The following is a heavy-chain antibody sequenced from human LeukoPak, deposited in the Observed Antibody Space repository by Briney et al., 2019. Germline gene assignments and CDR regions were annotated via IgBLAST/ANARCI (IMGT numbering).Heavy chain of an antibody. J-gene: IGHJ4*02. CDR3: ARVRYDSSGYYSIYDY. V-gene: IGHV3-21*01. CDR1: GGSISSSS. CDR2: ITRTSNYI. Sequence: ETLSLTCTVSGGSISSSSYYWGWIRQPPGKGLEWVSSITRTSNYIYYADSVKGRFTISRDNAKNSLFLQMNSLRAEDTAVYYCARVRYDSSGYYSIYDYWGQGTLVTVSS. D-gene: IGHD3-22*01.